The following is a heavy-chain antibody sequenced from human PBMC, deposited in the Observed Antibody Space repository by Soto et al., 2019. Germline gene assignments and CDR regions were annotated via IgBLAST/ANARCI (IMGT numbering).Heavy chain of an antibody. Sequence: QVQLQESGPGLVKPSGTLSLTCAVSGVSISSHDWWTWVRQPPGKGLEWIGESHQSGNTNYNSSLESRVTISVDKSNNQFSLNLSSVTVADTAVYYCATRDTSRFYWGQGTLVSVSS. CDR3: ATRDTSRFY. V-gene: IGHV4-4*02. D-gene: IGHD6-13*01. CDR2: SHQSGNT. J-gene: IGHJ4*02. CDR1: GVSISSHDW.